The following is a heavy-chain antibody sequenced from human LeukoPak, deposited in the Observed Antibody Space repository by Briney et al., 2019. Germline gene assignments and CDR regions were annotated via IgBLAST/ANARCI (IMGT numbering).Heavy chain of an antibody. CDR1: GYTFTGYY. CDR3: SIWTGTPPTYFDY. V-gene: IGHV1-2*02. J-gene: IGHJ4*02. CDR2: INPNSGDT. D-gene: IGHD3/OR15-3a*01. Sequence: ASVKVSCKASGYTFTGYYMHWVRQAPGQGLEWMGWINPNSGDTIYAQKFQGRVTMTRDTSINTAYMELSSLRSDDTAVYYCSIWTGTPPTYFDYWGQGTLVTVSS.